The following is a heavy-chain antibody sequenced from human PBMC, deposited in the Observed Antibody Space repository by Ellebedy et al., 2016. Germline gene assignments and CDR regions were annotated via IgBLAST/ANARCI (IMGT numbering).Heavy chain of an antibody. Sequence: ASVKVSXXASGYTFTKYGISWVRQAPGQGLEWMGWISAYNGKTNYAQKLQGRVTMTADTSTSTAYMELRSLRSDDTAVYYCARDLITMVRGVIISSNYYGMDVWGQGTTVTVSS. CDR2: ISAYNGKT. J-gene: IGHJ6*02. CDR1: GYTFTKYG. D-gene: IGHD3-10*01. V-gene: IGHV1-18*01. CDR3: ARDLITMVRGVIISSNYYGMDV.